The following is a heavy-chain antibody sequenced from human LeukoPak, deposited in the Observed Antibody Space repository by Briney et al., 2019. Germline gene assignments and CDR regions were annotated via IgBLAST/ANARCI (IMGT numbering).Heavy chain of an antibody. CDR1: GYTFTGYY. Sequence: GASVKVSCKASGYTFTGYYMHWVRQAPGQGLEWMGWINTNTGNPTYAQGFTGRFVFSLDTSVSTAYLQISSLKAEDTAVYYCARPLNSGTYYTDYWGQGTLVTVSS. CDR2: INTNTGNP. CDR3: ARPLNSGTYYTDY. J-gene: IGHJ4*02. V-gene: IGHV7-4-1*02. D-gene: IGHD1-26*01.